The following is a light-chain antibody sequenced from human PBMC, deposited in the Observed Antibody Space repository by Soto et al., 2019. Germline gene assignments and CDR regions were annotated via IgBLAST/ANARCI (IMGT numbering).Light chain of an antibody. V-gene: IGKV3-11*01. CDR1: QSVSSS. CDR2: DVS. CDR3: QRRGNRAIT. Sequence: EIVLTQSPATLSLSPGERAYLSCRASQSVSSSLAWYQQRPGQAPRLLIYDVSPRATGIPARFSGSGTGSGTEFSITISSLEPEDFAVYFVQRRGNRAITFGQGTRLEIK. J-gene: IGKJ5*01.